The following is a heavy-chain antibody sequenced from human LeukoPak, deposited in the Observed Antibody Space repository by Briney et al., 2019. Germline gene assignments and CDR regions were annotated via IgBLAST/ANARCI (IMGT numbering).Heavy chain of an antibody. J-gene: IGHJ6*03. CDR1: GGSISSSSYY. V-gene: IGHV4-39*01. Sequence: KPSETLSLTCTVSGGSISSSSYYWGWIRQPPGKGLEWIGSIYYSGSTYYNPSLKSRVTISVDTSKNQFSLKLSSVTAADTAVYYCASSIAARPVVYYYMDVWGKGTTVTVSS. CDR3: ASSIAARPVVYYYMDV. D-gene: IGHD6-6*01. CDR2: IYYSGST.